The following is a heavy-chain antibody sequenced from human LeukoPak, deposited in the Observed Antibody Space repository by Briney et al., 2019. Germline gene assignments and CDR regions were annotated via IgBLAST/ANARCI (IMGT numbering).Heavy chain of an antibody. CDR1: GYTFIAYY. V-gene: IGHV1-2*02. J-gene: IGHJ4*02. CDR2: INPNSGGT. D-gene: IGHD3-22*01. Sequence: ASVKVSCKASGYTFIAYYMHWVRQAPGQGLEWMGWINPNSGGTNYAQKFQGRVTMTRDTSISTAYMELSRLRSDDTAVYYCARELNYDSSGYYFDYWGQGTLVTVSS. CDR3: ARELNYDSSGYYFDY.